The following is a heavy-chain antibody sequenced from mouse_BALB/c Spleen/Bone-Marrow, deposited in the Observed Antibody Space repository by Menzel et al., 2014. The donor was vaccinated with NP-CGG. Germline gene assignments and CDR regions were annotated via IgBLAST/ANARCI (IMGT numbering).Heavy chain of an antibody. Sequence: EVKLMESGGGLVQPGGSRKLSCAASGFTFSSFGMHWVRQAPEKGLEWVAYISSGSSTIYYADTVKGRFTISRDNPKNSLFLQMTSLRSEDTAMYYCARGGNYAWFAYWGQVTLVTVSA. D-gene: IGHD2-1*01. J-gene: IGHJ3*01. V-gene: IGHV5-17*02. CDR2: ISSGSSTI. CDR3: ARGGNYAWFAY. CDR1: GFTFSSFG.